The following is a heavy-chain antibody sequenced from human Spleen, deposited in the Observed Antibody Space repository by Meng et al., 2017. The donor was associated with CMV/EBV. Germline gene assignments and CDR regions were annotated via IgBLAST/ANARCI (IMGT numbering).Heavy chain of an antibody. CDR3: ARGRGWD. D-gene: IGHD3-10*01. Sequence: LSLPCAVSGGSISSSDWWTWVRQSPGKGLEWIGEIHHSGSTHYNPSLKSRVTMSVDKSKNQFSLKLTSVTAADTAVYYCARGRGWDWGQGTLVTVSS. CDR2: IHHSGST. V-gene: IGHV4-4*02. CDR1: GGSISSSDW. J-gene: IGHJ4*02.